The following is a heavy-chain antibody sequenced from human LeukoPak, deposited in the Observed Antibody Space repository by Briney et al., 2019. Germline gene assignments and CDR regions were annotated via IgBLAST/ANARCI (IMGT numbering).Heavy chain of an antibody. Sequence: PSETLSLTCTVSGGSISSSSYYWGWIRQPPGKGLEWIGSIYYSGSTYYNPSLKSRVTISVDTSKNQFSLKLSSVTAADTAVYYCARPIAARPDWFDPWGQGTLVTVSS. CDR3: ARPIAARPDWFDP. CDR2: IYYSGST. V-gene: IGHV4-39*01. CDR1: GGSISSSSYY. D-gene: IGHD6-6*01. J-gene: IGHJ5*02.